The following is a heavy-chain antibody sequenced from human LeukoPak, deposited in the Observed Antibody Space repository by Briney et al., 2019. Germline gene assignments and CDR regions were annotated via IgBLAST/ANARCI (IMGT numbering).Heavy chain of an antibody. CDR1: VYTFSSYG. V-gene: IGHV1-18*01. J-gene: IGHJ4*02. Sequence: ASVKVSCKASVYTFSSYGFSWVRQAPGQGLEWMGWISAYNGNTNYAQKLQGRVTLTTDTSTSTTYMELRSLRSDDTAVYYCARTIGSTLSYFDYWGQGTLVTVSS. CDR3: ARTIGSTLSYFDY. CDR2: ISAYNGNT. D-gene: IGHD1-1*01.